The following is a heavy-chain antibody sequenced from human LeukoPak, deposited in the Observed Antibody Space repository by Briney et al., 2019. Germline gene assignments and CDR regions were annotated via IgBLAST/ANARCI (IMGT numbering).Heavy chain of an antibody. J-gene: IGHJ2*01. D-gene: IGHD2-2*01. CDR2: IIPILGIA. CDR3: ARDREVPANGVRYFDL. V-gene: IGHV1-69*04. CDR1: GGTFSSYA. Sequence: ASVKVSCKASGGTFSSYAISWVRQAPGQGLEWMGRIIPILGIANYAQKFQGRVTITADKSTSTAYMELSSLRSEDTAVYYCARDREVPANGVRYFDLWGRGTLVTVSS.